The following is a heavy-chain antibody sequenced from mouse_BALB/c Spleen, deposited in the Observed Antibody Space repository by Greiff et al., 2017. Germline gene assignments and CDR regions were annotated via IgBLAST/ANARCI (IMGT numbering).Heavy chain of an antibody. CDR1: GFTFSSYT. J-gene: IGHJ1*01. CDR3: TRDDGSSPWYFDV. V-gene: IGHV5-6-4*01. CDR2: ISSGGSYT. Sequence: EVQLVESGGGLVKPGGSLKLSCAASGFTFSSYTMSWVRQTPEKRLEWVATISSGGSYTYYPDSVKGRFTISRDNAKNTLYLQMSSLKSEDTAMYYCTRDDGSSPWYFDVWGAGTTVTVSS. D-gene: IGHD1-1*01.